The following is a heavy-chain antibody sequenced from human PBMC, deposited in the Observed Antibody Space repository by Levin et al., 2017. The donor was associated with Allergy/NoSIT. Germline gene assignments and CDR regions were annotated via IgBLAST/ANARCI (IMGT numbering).Heavy chain of an antibody. J-gene: IGHJ3*02. CDR3: ARERAGYSWAFDI. D-gene: IGHD5-18*01. V-gene: IGHV4-61*02. Sequence: SETLSLTCTVSGGSISSGSYYWSWIRQPAGKGLEWIGRIYTSGSTNYNPSLKSRVTISVDTSKNQFSLKLSSVTAADTAVYYCARERAGYSWAFDIWGQGTMVTVSS. CDR1: GGSISSGSYY. CDR2: IYTSGST.